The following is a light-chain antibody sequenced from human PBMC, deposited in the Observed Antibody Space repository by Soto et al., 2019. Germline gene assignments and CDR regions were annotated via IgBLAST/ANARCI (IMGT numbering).Light chain of an antibody. CDR1: QTISSW. V-gene: IGKV1-5*03. Sequence: DIRLTQSPSTLSGSVGDRVTITCRASQTISSWLAWYQQTPGKAPKLLIYKASTLKSGVPSRFSGSGSGTEFTLTISSLQPDDFATYYCQHYNSYSEAFGQGTKVDI. J-gene: IGKJ1*01. CDR2: KAS. CDR3: QHYNSYSEA.